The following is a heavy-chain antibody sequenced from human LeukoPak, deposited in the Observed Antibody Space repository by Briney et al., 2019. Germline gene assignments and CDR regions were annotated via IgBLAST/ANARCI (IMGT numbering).Heavy chain of an antibody. J-gene: IGHJ4*02. Sequence: SETLSLTCTVSGGSISSYYWSWIRQPAGKGLEWIGRIYTSGSTNYNPSLKGRVTMSVDTSKNQFSLKLSSVTAADTAVYYCARGYGSGRVKYFDYWGQGTLVTVSS. CDR2: IYTSGST. CDR3: ARGYGSGRVKYFDY. V-gene: IGHV4-4*07. D-gene: IGHD3-10*01. CDR1: GGSISSYY.